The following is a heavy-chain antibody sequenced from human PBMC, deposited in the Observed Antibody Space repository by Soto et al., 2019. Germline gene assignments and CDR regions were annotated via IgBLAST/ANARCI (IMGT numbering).Heavy chain of an antibody. D-gene: IGHD2-15*01. Sequence: PSETLSLTCTVSGASITTDYWSWIRQPPGKGLEWIGYISYSGSTDYNPSLKSRVTISFDASKNQISLQVRSATAADAAVYYCARDLKEYCSDGKCNWLDPWGQGTLVTVSS. CDR1: GASITTDY. CDR2: ISYSGST. V-gene: IGHV4-59*01. J-gene: IGHJ5*02. CDR3: ARDLKEYCSDGKCNWLDP.